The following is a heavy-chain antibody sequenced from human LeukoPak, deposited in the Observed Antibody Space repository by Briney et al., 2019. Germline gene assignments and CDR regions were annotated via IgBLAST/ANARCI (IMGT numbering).Heavy chain of an antibody. CDR2: IYYSGST. CDR3: ARISGSYFDY. Sequence: SQTLSLTCTVSGGSISSYYWSWIRQPPGKGLEWIGYIYYSGSTNYNPSLKSRVTISVDTSKNQFSLKLSSVTAADTAVYYCARISGSYFDYWGQGTLVTVSS. CDR1: GGSISSYY. J-gene: IGHJ4*02. V-gene: IGHV4-59*01. D-gene: IGHD1-26*01.